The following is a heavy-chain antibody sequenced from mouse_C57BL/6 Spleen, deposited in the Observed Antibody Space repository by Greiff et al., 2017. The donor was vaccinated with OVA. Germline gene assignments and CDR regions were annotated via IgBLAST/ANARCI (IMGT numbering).Heavy chain of an antibody. CDR1: GYSFTGYY. D-gene: IGHD1-1*01. CDR2: INPSTGGT. V-gene: IGHV1-42*01. Sequence: VQLKQSGPELVKPGASVKISCKASGYSFTGYYMNWVKQSPEKSLEWIGEINPSTGGTTYNQKFKAKATLTVDKSSSTAYMQLKSLTSEDSAVYYCARGGGLLRAWFAYWGQGTLVTVSA. CDR3: ARGGGLLRAWFAY. J-gene: IGHJ3*01.